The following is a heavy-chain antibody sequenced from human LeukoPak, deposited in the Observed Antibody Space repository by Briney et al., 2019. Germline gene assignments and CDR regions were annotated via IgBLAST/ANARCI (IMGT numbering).Heavy chain of an antibody. CDR3: ARGSSGPFYYYGMDV. CDR1: NGSISISSYH. V-gene: IGHV4-39*01. D-gene: IGHD3-22*01. J-gene: IGHJ6*02. CDR2: IDYSGST. Sequence: SETLSLICTVSNGSISISSYHWGWIRQPPGKGLEGIGSIDYSGSTYYNPPLKSRLTISVDTSKHQFSLMLSSVTAADTAVYYCARGSSGPFYYYGMDVWGQGTTVTVSS.